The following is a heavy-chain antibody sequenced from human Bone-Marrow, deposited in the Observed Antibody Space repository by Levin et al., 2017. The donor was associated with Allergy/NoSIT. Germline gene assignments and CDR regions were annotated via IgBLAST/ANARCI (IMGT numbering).Heavy chain of an antibody. CDR2: INHSGST. CDR1: GGSFSGYY. D-gene: IGHD5-18*01. Sequence: GSLRLSCAVYGGSFSGYYWSWIRQPPGKGLEWIGEINHSGSTNYNPSLKSRVTISVDTSKNQFSLKLSSVTAADTAVYYCARRLGYSYGNPYYYYYMDVWGKGTTVTVSS. J-gene: IGHJ6*03. V-gene: IGHV4-34*01. CDR3: ARRLGYSYGNPYYYYYMDV.